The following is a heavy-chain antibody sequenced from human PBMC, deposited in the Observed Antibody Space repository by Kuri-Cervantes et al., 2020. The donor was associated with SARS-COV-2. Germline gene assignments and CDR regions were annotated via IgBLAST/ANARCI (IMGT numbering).Heavy chain of an antibody. D-gene: IGHD2-21*01. V-gene: IGHV3-21*01. Sequence: GGSLRLSCVASGFTLTKYTMTWVRQAPGKALEWVSSISGSGSYIYYADSMKGRFTISRESGGNSLYLDIHNLRGDDTAVYYCARVAGEGPIYYYYMDVWGRGTAVTVSS. CDR1: GFTLTKYT. J-gene: IGHJ6*03. CDR2: ISGSGSYI. CDR3: ARVAGEGPIYYYYMDV.